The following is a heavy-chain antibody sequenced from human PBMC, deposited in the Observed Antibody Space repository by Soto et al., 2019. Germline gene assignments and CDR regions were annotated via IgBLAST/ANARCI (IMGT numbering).Heavy chain of an antibody. D-gene: IGHD6-6*01. V-gene: IGHV1-69*06. CDR1: GATFSSYA. J-gene: IGHJ1*01. Sequence: GASVKVSCKASGATFSSYAISWVRQAPGQGLEWMGGIIPIFGTANYAQKFQGRVTITADKSTSTAYIELSSLISEDTAVYYCARESSIAALLPLQHWGQGTLVTVSS. CDR2: IIPIFGTA. CDR3: ARESSIAALLPLQH.